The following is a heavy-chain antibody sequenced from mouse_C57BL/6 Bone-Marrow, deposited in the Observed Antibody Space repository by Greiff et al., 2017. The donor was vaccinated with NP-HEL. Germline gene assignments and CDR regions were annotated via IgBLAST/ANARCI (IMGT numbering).Heavy chain of an antibody. Sequence: VQLKQSGAELVKPGASVKLSCTASGFNIKDYYMHWVKQRTEQGLEWIGRIDPEDGDTKYAPKFQGKATITADTSSNTAYLQLSSLTSEDTSVDYCALFPPMGNYAMDYWGQGTSVTVSS. J-gene: IGHJ4*01. D-gene: IGHD2-10*01. CDR3: ALFPPMGNYAMDY. CDR2: IDPEDGDT. V-gene: IGHV14-2*01. CDR1: GFNIKDYY.